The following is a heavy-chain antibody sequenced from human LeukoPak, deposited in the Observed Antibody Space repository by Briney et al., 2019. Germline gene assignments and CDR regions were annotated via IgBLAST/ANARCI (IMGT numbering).Heavy chain of an antibody. D-gene: IGHD5/OR15-5a*01. CDR3: ASLPSTHAPYYFDY. Sequence: GESLEISCKGSGYSFTNYWIGWVRQMPGKGLEWMGIIYPGDSDTRYSPSFQGQVTISADKSISTAYLQWSSLKASGTAMYYCASLPSTHAPYYFDYWGQGTLVTVSS. CDR2: IYPGDSDT. J-gene: IGHJ4*02. V-gene: IGHV5-51*01. CDR1: GYSFTNYW.